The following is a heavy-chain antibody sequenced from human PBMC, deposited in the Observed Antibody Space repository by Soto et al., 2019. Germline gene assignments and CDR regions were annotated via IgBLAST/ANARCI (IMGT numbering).Heavy chain of an antibody. CDR3: ARGATITSKGYYYMDV. V-gene: IGHV1-2*04. CDR2: INPNSGGT. CDR1: GYTFTGYY. J-gene: IGHJ6*03. D-gene: IGHD1-20*01. Sequence: GASVKVSCKASGYTFTGYYMHWVRQAPGQGLEWMGWINPNSGGTNYAQKFQGWVTMTRDTSISTAYMGLSRLRSDDTAVYYCARGATITSKGYYYMDVWGKGTTVTVSS.